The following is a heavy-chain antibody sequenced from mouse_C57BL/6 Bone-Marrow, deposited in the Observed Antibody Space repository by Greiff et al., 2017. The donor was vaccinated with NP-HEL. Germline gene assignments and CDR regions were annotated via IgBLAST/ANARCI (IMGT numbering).Heavy chain of an antibody. CDR3: AREGFTTVVAFYYFDY. V-gene: IGHV1-72*01. CDR1: GYTFTSYW. CDR2: IDPNSGST. D-gene: IGHD1-1*01. J-gene: IGHJ2*01. Sequence: VKLQHPGAELVKPGASVKLSCKASGYTFTSYWMHWVKQRPGRGLEWIGRIDPNSGSTKYNEKFKSKATLTVDKPSSTAYMQLSSLTSEDSAVYYCAREGFTTVVAFYYFDYWGQGTTLTVSS.